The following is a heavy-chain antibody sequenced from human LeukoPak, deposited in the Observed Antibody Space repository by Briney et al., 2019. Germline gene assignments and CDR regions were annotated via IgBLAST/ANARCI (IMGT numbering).Heavy chain of an antibody. CDR2: IRSKAYGGTT. CDR1: GFTFGDYA. D-gene: IGHD6-19*01. V-gene: IGHV3-49*04. CDR3: TRARYSSGWYDFDY. J-gene: IGHJ4*02. Sequence: GGSLRLSCTASGFTFGDYAMSCVRQAPGKGLEWVGFIRSKAYGGTTEYAASVKGRFTISRDDSKGIAYLQMNSLKTEDTAVYYCTRARYSSGWYDFDYWGQGTLVTVSS.